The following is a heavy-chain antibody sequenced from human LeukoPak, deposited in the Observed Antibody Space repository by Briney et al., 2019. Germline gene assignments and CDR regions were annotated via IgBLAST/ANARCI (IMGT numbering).Heavy chain of an antibody. CDR3: ASPQWIQLYGYEHAFDI. Sequence: GASVKVSCKASGYTFTGYYMHWVRQAPGQGLEWMGWINPNSGGTNYAQKFQGRVTMTRDTSISTAYMELSRLRSEDTAVYYCASPQWIQLYGYEHAFDIWGQGTMVTVSS. V-gene: IGHV1-2*02. J-gene: IGHJ3*02. CDR2: INPNSGGT. D-gene: IGHD5-18*01. CDR1: GYTFTGYY.